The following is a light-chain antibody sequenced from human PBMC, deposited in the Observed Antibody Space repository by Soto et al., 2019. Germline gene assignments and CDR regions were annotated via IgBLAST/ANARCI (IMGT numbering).Light chain of an antibody. CDR1: QGVSSY. V-gene: IGKV3-11*01. Sequence: DIVLTQSHSTLSLSPGERAALXFRASQGVSSYLAWYQQKPGKAPRLLIYDASTRATGIPARFSGSGSGTDFTLTISSLEPEDFAVYYCQQRNNWSLTFGRGTKVDNK. CDR3: QQRNNWSLT. CDR2: DAS. J-gene: IGKJ4*01.